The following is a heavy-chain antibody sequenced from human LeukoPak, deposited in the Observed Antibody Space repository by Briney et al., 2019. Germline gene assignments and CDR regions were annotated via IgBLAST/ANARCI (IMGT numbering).Heavy chain of an antibody. CDR3: ARAGGYSSSSLDY. CDR1: GGSISSYY. Sequence: SETLSLTCTVSGGSISSYYWSWIRQPPGKGLEWIGYIYYSGSTNYNPSLKSRVTISVDTSKNQFSLKLSSVTAADTAVYYCARAGGYSSSSLDYWGQGTPVTVSS. D-gene: IGHD6-6*01. J-gene: IGHJ4*02. V-gene: IGHV4-59*01. CDR2: IYYSGST.